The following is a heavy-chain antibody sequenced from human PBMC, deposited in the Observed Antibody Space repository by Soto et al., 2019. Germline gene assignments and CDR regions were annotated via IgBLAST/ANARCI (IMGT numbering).Heavy chain of an antibody. CDR1: GFTFSSYA. Sequence: EVQLLESGGGLVQPGGSLRLSCAASGFTFSSYAMSWVRQAPGKGLEWVSAISGSGGSTYYADSVKGRFTISRDNSKNSLYLQMNSLRAEDTAGYYCARAYGRGPGAFDIWGQGTMVTVSS. D-gene: IGHD2-21*01. CDR3: ARAYGRGPGAFDI. CDR2: ISGSGGST. V-gene: IGHV3-23*01. J-gene: IGHJ3*02.